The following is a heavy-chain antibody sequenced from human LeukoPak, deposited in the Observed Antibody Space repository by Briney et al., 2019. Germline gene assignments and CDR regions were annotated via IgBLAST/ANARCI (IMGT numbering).Heavy chain of an antibody. D-gene: IGHD2-21*01. J-gene: IGHJ4*01. V-gene: IGHV4-4*07. CDR2: VSSSGTT. CDR1: GGSIDINY. CDR3: ARLTLFDFDR. Sequence: SETLSLTCSVSGGSIDINYWTWIRQPVGKGLEWIGRVSSSGTTDYNPSLRSRVNIFVDKSKSQFSLRLNSVTAADTAVYYCARLTLFDFDRWGHAAIVIVSS.